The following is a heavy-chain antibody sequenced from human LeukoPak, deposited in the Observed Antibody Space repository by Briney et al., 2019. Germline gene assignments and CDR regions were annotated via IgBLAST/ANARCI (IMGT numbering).Heavy chain of an antibody. J-gene: IGHJ4*02. CDR1: GFTFSSDA. Sequence: GGSLRLSCAASGFTFSSDAMTWVRQAPGKGLEWVSGISAGGGSAFYADSVKGRFTIPRDNSRNTLYLQMSRLRAEDTAVYYCAKEISGAASGTYWGQGTLVTVSS. CDR3: AKEISGAASGTY. CDR2: ISAGGGSA. D-gene: IGHD6-25*01. V-gene: IGHV3-23*01.